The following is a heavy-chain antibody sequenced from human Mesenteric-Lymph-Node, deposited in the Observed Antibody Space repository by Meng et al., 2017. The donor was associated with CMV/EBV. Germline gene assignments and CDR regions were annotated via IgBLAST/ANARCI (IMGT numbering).Heavy chain of an antibody. CDR3: ARVLTYNSSWSRYYYYGMDV. D-gene: IGHD6-13*01. J-gene: IGHJ6*02. V-gene: IGHV3-53*05. Sequence: GGSLRLSCAASGFTVSSNYMSWVRQAPGKGLEWVSVIYSGGSTYYADSVKGRFTISRDNSRNTLYLQMNSLRAEDTAVYYCARVLTYNSSWSRYYYYGMDVWGQGTTVTVSS. CDR1: GFTVSSNY. CDR2: IYSGGST.